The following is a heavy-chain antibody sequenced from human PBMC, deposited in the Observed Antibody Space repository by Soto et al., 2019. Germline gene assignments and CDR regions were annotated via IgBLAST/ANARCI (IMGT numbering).Heavy chain of an antibody. J-gene: IGHJ3*02. V-gene: IGHV3-7*01. CDR1: GFTFSSYW. Sequence: EVQLVESGGGLVQPGGSLRLSCAASGFTFSSYWMSWVRQAPGKGLEWVANIKQDGSEKYYVDSVKGRFTISRDNAKNSLYLQMNSLRAEDTAVYYCARQLGVRVSNKDAFDIWGQGTMVTVSS. CDR2: IKQDGSEK. D-gene: IGHD7-27*01. CDR3: ARQLGVRVSNKDAFDI.